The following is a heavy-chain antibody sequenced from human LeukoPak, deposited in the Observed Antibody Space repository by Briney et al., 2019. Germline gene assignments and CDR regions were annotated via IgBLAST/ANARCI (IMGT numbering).Heavy chain of an antibody. CDR1: GFRFSNYA. CDR3: AKDPPYLYYYDSSGSRFDY. V-gene: IGHV3-23*01. Sequence: GGSLRLSCAASGFRFSNYAMNWVRQAPGKGLEWVSTSSGSGGSTYHADSVKGRFSISRDNSKNTLYLQMNSLRAEDTAVYYCAKDPPYLYYYDSSGSRFDYWGQGTLVTVSS. D-gene: IGHD3-22*01. CDR2: SSGSGGST. J-gene: IGHJ4*02.